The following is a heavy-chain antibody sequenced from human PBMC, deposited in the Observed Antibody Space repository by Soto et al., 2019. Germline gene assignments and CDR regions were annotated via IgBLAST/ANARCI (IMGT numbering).Heavy chain of an antibody. V-gene: IGHV1-24*01. CDR3: ATTFYDGSGYSPFDY. CDR2: FDPEDGET. D-gene: IGHD3-22*01. CDR1: GYTLTELS. J-gene: IGHJ4*02. Sequence: GASVKVSCKVSGYTLTELSMHWVRQAPGRGLEWMGGFDPEDGETIYAQKFQGRVTMTEDTSTDAAYMELSSLRSEDTAVYYCATTFYDGSGYSPFDYWGQGTLVTAPQ.